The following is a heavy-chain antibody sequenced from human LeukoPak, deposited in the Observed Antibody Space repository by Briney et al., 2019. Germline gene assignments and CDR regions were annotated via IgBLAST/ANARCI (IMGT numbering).Heavy chain of an antibody. V-gene: IGHV1-18*01. J-gene: IGHJ6*03. CDR3: ARDHGGGLRFQYYYYYMDV. Sequence: GASVKVSCKASGYIFTSYGISWVRQAPGQGLEWMGWISAYNGNTNYAQKLQGRVTMTTDTSTSTAYMELRSLRSDDTAVYYCARDHGGGLRFQYYYYYMDVWGKGTTVTVSS. CDR2: ISAYNGNT. D-gene: IGHD5-12*01. CDR1: GYIFTSYG.